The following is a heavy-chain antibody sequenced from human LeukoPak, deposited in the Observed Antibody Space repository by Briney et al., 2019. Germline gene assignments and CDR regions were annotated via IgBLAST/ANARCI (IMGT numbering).Heavy chain of an antibody. Sequence: ASVRVSCKASGYTFTGYYMHWVRQAPGQGLEWMGWINPNSGGTNYAQKFQGRVTMTRDTSTSTAYMELRSLRSDDTAVYYCARDQVCTDGVWLPCYFYMDVWGKGTTVTVSS. CDR1: GYTFTGYY. CDR3: ARDQVCTDGVWLPCYFYMDV. CDR2: INPNSGGT. V-gene: IGHV1-2*02. J-gene: IGHJ6*03. D-gene: IGHD2-8*01.